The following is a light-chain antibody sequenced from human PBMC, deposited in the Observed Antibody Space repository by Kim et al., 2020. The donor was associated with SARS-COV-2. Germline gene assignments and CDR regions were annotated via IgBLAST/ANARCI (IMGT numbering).Light chain of an antibody. CDR3: AAWDDSLSGRGV. J-gene: IGLJ2*01. CDR2: RNN. V-gene: IGLV1-47*01. Sequence: QRVTISCYGSSSNIGSNYVYWYQQLPGTAPKLLIYRNNQRPSGVPDRFSGSKSGTSASLAISGLRSEDEADYYCAAWDDSLSGRGVFGGGTKLTVL. CDR1: SSNIGSNY.